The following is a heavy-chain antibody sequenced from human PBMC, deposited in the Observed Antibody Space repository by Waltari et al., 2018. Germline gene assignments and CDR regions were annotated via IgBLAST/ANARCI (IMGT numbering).Heavy chain of an antibody. CDR3: AGITYYYDSSGYDAFDI. Sequence: QVQLQESGPGLVKPSQTLSLTCTVSGGSISSGSYYWSWIRQPAGKGLEWIGRIYTSGSTNYHPSLNVRVTISVDTSKNQFSLKLSSVTAADTAVYYCAGITYYYDSSGYDAFDIWGQGTMVTVSS. V-gene: IGHV4-61*02. CDR2: IYTSGST. D-gene: IGHD3-22*01. CDR1: GGSISSGSYY. J-gene: IGHJ3*02.